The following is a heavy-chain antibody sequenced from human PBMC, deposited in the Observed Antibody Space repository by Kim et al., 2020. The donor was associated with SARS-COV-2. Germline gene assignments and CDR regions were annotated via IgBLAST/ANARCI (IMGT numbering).Heavy chain of an antibody. D-gene: IGHD2-21*01. J-gene: IGHJ4*02. Sequence: GGTTDYAGPVEGRVTMSGDESKSTLYLQMNSLKPDDTAVYYCATEYYGSLRCWGQGTLVFVSS. V-gene: IGHV3-15*01. CDR3: ATEYYGSLRC. CDR2: GGTT.